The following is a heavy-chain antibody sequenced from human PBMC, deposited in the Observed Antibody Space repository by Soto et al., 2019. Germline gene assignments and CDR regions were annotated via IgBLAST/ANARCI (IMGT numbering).Heavy chain of an antibody. V-gene: IGHV2-70*12. CDR1: RFSLPTHGVC. J-gene: IGHJ6*02. CDR2: IDWDDGK. CDR3: ARTRMSERVQHQFYSGMDG. Sequence: SGTTLVNPTQTLPLPCSFSRFSLPTHGVCVSWICQTPGKALEWLALIDWDDGKYYNTSLKTRLTISKDTPKNQVVLTMANVDPLDTATYFCARTRMSERVQHQFYSGMDGWGQGTTVTVSS. D-gene: IGHD4-4*01.